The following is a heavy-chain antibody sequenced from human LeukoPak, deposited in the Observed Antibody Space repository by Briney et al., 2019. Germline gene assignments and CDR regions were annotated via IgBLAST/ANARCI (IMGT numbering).Heavy chain of an antibody. CDR3: AARPHSSSWGGY. V-gene: IGHV1-69*02. J-gene: IGHJ4*02. Sequence: SSVKVSCKASGGTFSSYTISWVRQAPGQGLEWMGRIIPILGIANYAQKFQGRVTITADKSTSTAYMELSSLRSEDTAVYYCAARPHSSSWGGYWGQGTLVTVSS. CDR1: GGTFSSYT. D-gene: IGHD6-13*01. CDR2: IIPILGIA.